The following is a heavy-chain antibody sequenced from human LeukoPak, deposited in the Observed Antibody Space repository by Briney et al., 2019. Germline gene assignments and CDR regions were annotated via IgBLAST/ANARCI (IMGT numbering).Heavy chain of an antibody. CDR3: ARAAPYYYDSSGYSAFDS. CDR1: GFTFSNYA. D-gene: IGHD3-22*01. J-gene: IGHJ3*02. CDR2: ISSTSSTI. V-gene: IGHV3-48*02. Sequence: GGSLRLSCAASGFTFSNYAIHWVRHAPGKGLEWVSYISSTSSTIYYADSVKGRFTISRDNAKNSLYLQMNSLRDEDTAVYYCARAAPYYYDSSGYSAFDSWGQGTMVTVSA.